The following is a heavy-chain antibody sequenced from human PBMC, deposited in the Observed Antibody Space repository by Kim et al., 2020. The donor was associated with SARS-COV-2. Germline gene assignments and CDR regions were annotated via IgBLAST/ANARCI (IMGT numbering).Heavy chain of an antibody. CDR3: ARISSGYYPDY. V-gene: IGHV1-3*01. Sequence: TKYSHKFKGRVTITSDTSASTAYMELSSLRSEDTVVYYCARISSGYYPDYWGQGTLVTVSS. D-gene: IGHD3-22*01. CDR2: T. J-gene: IGHJ4*02.